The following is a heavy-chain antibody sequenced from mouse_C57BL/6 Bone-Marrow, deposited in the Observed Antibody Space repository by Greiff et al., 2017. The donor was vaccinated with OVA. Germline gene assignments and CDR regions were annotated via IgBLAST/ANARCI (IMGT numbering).Heavy chain of an antibody. Sequence: EVHLVESGGGLVQPGGSLKLSCAASGFTFSDYYMYWVRQTPEKRLEWVAYISNGGGSTYYPDTVKGRFTISRDNAKNTLYLQMSRLKSEDTAMYYCARSFLAYWGQGTLVTVSA. CDR2: ISNGGGST. CDR3: ARSFLAY. V-gene: IGHV5-12*01. CDR1: GFTFSDYY. J-gene: IGHJ3*01.